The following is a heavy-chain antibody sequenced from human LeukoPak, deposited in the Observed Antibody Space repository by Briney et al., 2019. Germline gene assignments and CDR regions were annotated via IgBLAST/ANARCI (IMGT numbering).Heavy chain of an antibody. CDR1: GGSISSTSYY. D-gene: IGHD2-2*01. J-gene: IGHJ4*02. Sequence: PSETLSLTCTVSGGSISSTSYYWGWIRQPPGKGLEWNGSIYYSGSTYYNPFLKSRVTISVDTSKNQFSLKLGSVTAADTAMYLCARPQTMGSSSPLGYWGQGTLVTVSA. CDR3: ARPQTMGSSSPLGY. CDR2: IYYSGST. V-gene: IGHV4-39*01.